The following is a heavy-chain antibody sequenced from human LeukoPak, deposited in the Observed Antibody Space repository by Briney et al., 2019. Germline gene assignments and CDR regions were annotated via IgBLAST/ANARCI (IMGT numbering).Heavy chain of an antibody. CDR2: IYYSGST. J-gene: IGHJ2*01. Sequence: SETLSLTCTVSGGSISSYYWSWIRQPPGKGLEWNGYIYYSGSTNYNPSLKSRVTISVDTSKNQFSLKLSSVTAADTAVYYCARLTTNDWYFDLWGRGTLVTVSS. CDR1: GGSISSYY. D-gene: IGHD2/OR15-2a*01. V-gene: IGHV4-59*08. CDR3: ARLTTNDWYFDL.